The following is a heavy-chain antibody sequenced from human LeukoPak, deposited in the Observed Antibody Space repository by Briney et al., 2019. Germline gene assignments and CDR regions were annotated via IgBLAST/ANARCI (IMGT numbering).Heavy chain of an antibody. J-gene: IGHJ4*02. CDR3: AKDDRAYYDSSGYYPH. CDR2: INPSGGST. CDR1: GYTFTSYY. D-gene: IGHD3-22*01. V-gene: IGHV1-46*01. Sequence: ASVKVSCKASGYTFTSYYMHWVRQAPGQGLEWMGIINPSGGSTSYAQKFQGRVTMTRDTSTSTVYMELSSLRSEDTAVYYCAKDDRAYYDSSGYYPHWGQGTLVTVSS.